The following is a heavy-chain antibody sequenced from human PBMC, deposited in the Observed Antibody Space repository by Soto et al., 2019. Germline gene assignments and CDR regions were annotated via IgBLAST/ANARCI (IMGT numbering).Heavy chain of an antibody. J-gene: IGHJ4*02. Sequence: PGGSLRLSCTASGFTFINYPMSWVRQAPGKGLEWVSGISGSGDNTYYADSVKGRFTISRDNSKNTLYLQMNSLRAEDTAVYYCAHAEAARFDYWGQGTLVTVSS. D-gene: IGHD6-19*01. V-gene: IGHV3-23*01. CDR2: ISGSGDNT. CDR1: GFTFINYP. CDR3: AHAEAARFDY.